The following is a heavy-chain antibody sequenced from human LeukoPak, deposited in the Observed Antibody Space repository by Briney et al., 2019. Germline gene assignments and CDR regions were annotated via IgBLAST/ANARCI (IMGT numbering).Heavy chain of an antibody. D-gene: IGHD5-24*01. J-gene: IGHJ4*02. CDR3: ARGRRDGYNRMDY. V-gene: IGHV4-59*01. Sequence: KASETLSLTCTVSGGSISSYYWSWIRQPPGKGLEWIGYIYYSGSTNYNPSLKSRVTISVDTSKNQFSLKLSSVTAADTAVYYCARGRRDGYNRMDYWGQGTLVTVSS. CDR1: GGSISSYY. CDR2: IYYSGST.